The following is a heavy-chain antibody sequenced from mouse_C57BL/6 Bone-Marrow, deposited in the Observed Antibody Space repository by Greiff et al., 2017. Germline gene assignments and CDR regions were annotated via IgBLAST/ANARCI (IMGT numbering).Heavy chain of an antibody. CDR2: IIPNNGGT. J-gene: IGHJ3*01. CDR1: GYTFTDYY. CDR3: ARGYTTVPCAY. Sequence: VQLQQSGPELVKPGASVKISCKASGYTFTDYYMNWVKQSHGKSLEWIGDIIPNNGGTSYNQKFKGKATLTVDKSSSTAYMELRSLTSEDSAVYYCARGYTTVPCAYWGQGTLVTVSA. D-gene: IGHD1-1*01. V-gene: IGHV1-26*01.